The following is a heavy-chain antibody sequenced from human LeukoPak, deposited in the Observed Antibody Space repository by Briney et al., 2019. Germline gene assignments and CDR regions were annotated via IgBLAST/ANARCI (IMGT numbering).Heavy chain of an antibody. J-gene: IGHJ4*02. CDR3: ASHDILTPFRDY. Sequence: SETLSLTCAVYGGSFSGYYWSWIRQPPGKGLEWIGEINHSGSTNYNPSLKSRVTISVDTSKNQFSLKLTSVTAADMAVYYCASHDILTPFRDYWGQGTLVTVSS. CDR1: GGSFSGYY. D-gene: IGHD3-9*01. V-gene: IGHV4-34*01. CDR2: INHSGST.